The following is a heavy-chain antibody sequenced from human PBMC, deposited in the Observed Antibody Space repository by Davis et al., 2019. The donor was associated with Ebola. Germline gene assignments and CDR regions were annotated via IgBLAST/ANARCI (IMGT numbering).Heavy chain of an antibody. CDR2: ISYDGSNK. D-gene: IGHD6-19*01. CDR3: AKVAVAGQPHLDY. J-gene: IGHJ4*02. CDR1: GFTFSSYG. V-gene: IGHV3-30*18. Sequence: GGSLRLSCAASGFTFSSYGMHWVRQATGKGLEWVAVISYDGSNKYYADSVKGRFTISRDNSKNTLYLQRNSLRAEDTAVYYCAKVAVAGQPHLDYWGQGTLVTVSS.